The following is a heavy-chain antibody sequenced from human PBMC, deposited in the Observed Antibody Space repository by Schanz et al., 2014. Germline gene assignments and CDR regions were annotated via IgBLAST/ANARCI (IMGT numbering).Heavy chain of an antibody. Sequence: EVQVVESGGGLVQPGGSLRLSCAASGFSFSSFAMSWVRQAPGKGLEWVSGSSSSGGSTYYADSVKGRFTISRDNSKNTLYVEMKRLRAEDTAVYYCARSDYYGSGSFSLWGQGTLVTVSS. CDR3: ARSDYYGSGSFSL. CDR1: GFSFSSFA. CDR2: SSSSGGST. V-gene: IGHV3-23*04. D-gene: IGHD3-10*01. J-gene: IGHJ4*02.